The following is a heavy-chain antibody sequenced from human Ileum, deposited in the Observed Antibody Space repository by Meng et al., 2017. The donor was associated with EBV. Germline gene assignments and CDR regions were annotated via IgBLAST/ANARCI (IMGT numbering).Heavy chain of an antibody. CDR1: GFTFSSYG. CDR3: ARDEDTSGHFSWFNP. CDR2: IWYDGSNK. V-gene: IGHV3-33*01. J-gene: IGHJ5*02. Sequence: VEVGESGGGVVQPGRSLRLSCAASGFTFSSYGMHWVRQAPGKGLEWVAVIWYDGSNKYYADSVKGRFTISRDNSKNTLYLQMNSLRAEDTAMYYCARDEDTSGHFSWFNPWGRGTLVTVSS. D-gene: IGHD3-22*01.